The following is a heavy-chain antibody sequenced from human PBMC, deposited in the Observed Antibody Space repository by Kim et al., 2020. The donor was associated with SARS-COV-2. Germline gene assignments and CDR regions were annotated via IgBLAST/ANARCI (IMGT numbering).Heavy chain of an antibody. Sequence: SETLSLTCAVYGGSFSGYYWSWIRQPPGKGLEWIGEINHSGSTNYNPSLKSRVTISVDTSKNQFSLKLSSVTAADTAVYYCARALIPAAALRTRWFDPWGQGTLVTVSS. J-gene: IGHJ5*02. CDR2: INHSGST. CDR3: ARALIPAAALRTRWFDP. D-gene: IGHD6-13*01. CDR1: GGSFSGYY. V-gene: IGHV4-34*01.